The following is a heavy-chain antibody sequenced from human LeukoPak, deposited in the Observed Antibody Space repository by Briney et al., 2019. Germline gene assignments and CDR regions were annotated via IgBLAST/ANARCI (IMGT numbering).Heavy chain of an antibody. D-gene: IGHD5-24*01. Sequence: GSLRLSCAASGFTFSSFAMNWVRQPPGKGLEWIGSIYYSGSTYTYYNPSLKSRVTISVDTSKNQFSLKLNSVTAADTAVYYCARHIGDGEMATIISHWGQGTLVTVSS. J-gene: IGHJ4*02. CDR2: IYYSGST. CDR1: GFTFSSFAM. CDR3: ARHIGDGEMATIISH. V-gene: IGHV4-39*07.